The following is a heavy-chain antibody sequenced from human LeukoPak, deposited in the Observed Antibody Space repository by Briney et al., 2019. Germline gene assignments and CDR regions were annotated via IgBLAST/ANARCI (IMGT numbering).Heavy chain of an antibody. V-gene: IGHV3-30*18. J-gene: IGHJ4*02. D-gene: IGHD5-24*01. CDR2: ISYDGSNK. CDR1: GFTFDRHA. Sequence: GGSLRLSCAASGFTFDRHAMCWVRQAPGKGLEWVAVISYDGSNKYYADSVKGRFTISRDNSKNTLYLQMNSLRAEDTAVYYCAKDRDWYYFDYWGQGTLVTVSS. CDR3: AKDRDWYYFDY.